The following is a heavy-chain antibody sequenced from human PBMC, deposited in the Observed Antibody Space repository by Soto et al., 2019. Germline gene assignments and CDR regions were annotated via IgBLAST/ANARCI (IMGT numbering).Heavy chain of an antibody. J-gene: IGHJ4*02. Sequence: QLQLQESGPGLVKPSETLSLTCTVSGGSISSSSYYWGWIRQPPGKGLEWIGSIYYSGSTYYNPSLKSRVTISVDTSKNQFSLKLRSVTAADTAVYYCASFVDTAMVTARFDYWGQGTLVTVSS. D-gene: IGHD5-18*01. V-gene: IGHV4-39*01. CDR1: GGSISSSSYY. CDR3: ASFVDTAMVTARFDY. CDR2: IYYSGST.